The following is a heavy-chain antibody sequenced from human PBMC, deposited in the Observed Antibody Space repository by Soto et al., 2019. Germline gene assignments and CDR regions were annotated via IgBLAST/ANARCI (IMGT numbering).Heavy chain of an antibody. Sequence: EVQLLESGGGLVQPGGSLRLSCAASGFTFSDYAMGWVRQAPGKGLEWVSGISGSGGTTYYADSVKGRFTISRDNSKKTLYLQLNRLGAEDTALYFCAARYDYGCLPVWFDPWGQGTLVPVSS. CDR3: AARYDYGCLPVWFDP. D-gene: IGHD4-17*01. J-gene: IGHJ5*02. V-gene: IGHV3-23*01. CDR2: ISGSGGTT. CDR1: GFTFSDYA.